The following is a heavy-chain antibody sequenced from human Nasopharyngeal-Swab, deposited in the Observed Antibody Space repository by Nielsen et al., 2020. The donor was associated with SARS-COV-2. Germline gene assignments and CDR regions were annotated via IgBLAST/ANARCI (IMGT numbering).Heavy chain of an antibody. D-gene: IGHD5-24*01. CDR1: GGSISSYY. J-gene: IGHJ2*01. CDR3: ARDPRGWLQLPHWYFDL. V-gene: IGHV4-59*13. CDR2: IYYSGST. Sequence: SETLSLTCTVSGGSISSYYWSWIRQPPGKGLEWIGYIYYSGSTNYNPSLKSRVTISVDTSKNQFSLKLSSVTAADTAVYYCARDPRGWLQLPHWYFDLWGRGTRVTVSS.